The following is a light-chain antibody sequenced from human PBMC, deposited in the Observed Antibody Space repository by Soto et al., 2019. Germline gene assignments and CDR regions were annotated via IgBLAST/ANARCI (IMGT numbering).Light chain of an antibody. CDR3: TSSTGSNSWV. CDR1: SSDVGGYNY. J-gene: IGLJ3*02. CDR2: EVS. Sequence: QSALTQPPSASGSPGQSVTISCTGTSSDVGGYNYVSWYQQHPGKAPKLIIFEVSERPSGVPNRFSGSKSGNTASLTVSGLQAEDEADYFCTSSTGSNSWVFGGGTKLTVL. V-gene: IGLV2-8*01.